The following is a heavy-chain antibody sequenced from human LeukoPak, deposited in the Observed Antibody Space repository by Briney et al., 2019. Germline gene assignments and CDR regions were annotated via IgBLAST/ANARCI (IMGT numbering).Heavy chain of an antibody. V-gene: IGHV1-46*01. D-gene: IGHD3-22*01. J-gene: IGHJ4*02. CDR2: INPSGGST. Sequence: ASVKVSCKASGYTFTSHYMHWVRQAPGQGLEWMGIINPSGGSTSYAQKFQGRVTMTRDTSTSTVYMELSSLRSEDTAVYYCASAPNYYDSSGYSINFDYWGQGTLVTVSS. CDR1: GYTFTSHY. CDR3: ASAPNYYDSSGYSINFDY.